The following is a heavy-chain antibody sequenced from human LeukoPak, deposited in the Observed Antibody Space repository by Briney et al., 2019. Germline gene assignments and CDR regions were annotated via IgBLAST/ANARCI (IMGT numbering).Heavy chain of an antibody. D-gene: IGHD2-21*01. CDR3: AKDPVSTLYCGGDCYRYYYMDV. Sequence: TGGSLRLSCAASGFTFSSYSMNWVRQAPGKGLEWVSSITSSNSYIYYADSVKGRFTISRDNAKNSLYLQMNSLRAEDTAVYYCAKDPVSTLYCGGDCYRYYYMDVWGKGTTVTVSS. J-gene: IGHJ6*03. V-gene: IGHV3-21*01. CDR2: ITSSNSYI. CDR1: GFTFSSYS.